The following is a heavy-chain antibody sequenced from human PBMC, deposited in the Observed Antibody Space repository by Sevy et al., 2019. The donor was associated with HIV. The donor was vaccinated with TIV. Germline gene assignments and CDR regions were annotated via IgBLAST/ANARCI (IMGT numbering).Heavy chain of an antibody. D-gene: IGHD5-18*01. Sequence: ASVKVSCKASGYTFTSYYMHWVRQAPGQGLEWMGIINPSGGSTSYAQKFQGRVTMTRDTSTSTVYMELSSLRSEDTAEYYCARKGYSYGLIDYWCQGTLVTVSS. CDR1: GYTFTSYY. CDR3: ARKGYSYGLIDY. V-gene: IGHV1-46*01. J-gene: IGHJ4*02. CDR2: INPSGGST.